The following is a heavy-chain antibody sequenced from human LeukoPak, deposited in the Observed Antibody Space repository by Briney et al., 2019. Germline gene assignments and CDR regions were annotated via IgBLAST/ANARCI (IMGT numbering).Heavy chain of an antibody. Sequence: ASVTVSCKASGGTFNHFGINWVRQAPGHGLEWMGRIIPILDLTKYAPKIQDRVTITADKSTSTAYMELNSLRSEDTAVYFCARDSGRPPTSFDYWGQGTLVTVSS. J-gene: IGHJ4*02. CDR1: GGTFNHFG. D-gene: IGHD1-1*01. CDR2: IIPILDLT. V-gene: IGHV1-69*04. CDR3: ARDSGRPPTSFDY.